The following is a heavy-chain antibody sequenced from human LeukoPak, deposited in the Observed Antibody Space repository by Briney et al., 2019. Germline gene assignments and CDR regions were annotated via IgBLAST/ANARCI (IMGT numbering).Heavy chain of an antibody. CDR2: INLSDSDT. J-gene: IGHJ5*02. CDR1: GYSFTNYW. V-gene: IGHV5-51*01. Sequence: GESLMISCKASGYSFTNYWIGWVRQMPGKGLEWMGVINLSDSDTRYSPSFQGQVTFSADKSISTAYLQWSSLKASDTAMYYCARHVRVQESSRIHRRFDPWGQGTLVTVSS. CDR3: ARHVRVQESSRIHRRFDP. D-gene: IGHD3-10*02.